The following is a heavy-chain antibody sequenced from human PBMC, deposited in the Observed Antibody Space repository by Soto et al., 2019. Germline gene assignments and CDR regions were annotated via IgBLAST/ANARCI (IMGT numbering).Heavy chain of an antibody. CDR3: TRDRGYPDFYDL. Sequence: GGSLRLSCAASGFTFGPFWMHWVRQAPGKGLVWLSHINSDGSTIVYADSVKGRFTISRDNAKNKLYLQMNSLRVEDTAVYYFTRDRGYPDFYDLWGQGTMVTVSS. CDR2: INSDGSTI. J-gene: IGHJ3*01. D-gene: IGHD3-3*01. CDR1: GFTFGPFW. V-gene: IGHV3-74*01.